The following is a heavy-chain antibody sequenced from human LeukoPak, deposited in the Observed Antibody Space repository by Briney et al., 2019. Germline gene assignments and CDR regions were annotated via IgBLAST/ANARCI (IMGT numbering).Heavy chain of an antibody. D-gene: IGHD3-10*01. CDR2: INWNGGTT. CDR1: GFTFDDYG. V-gene: IGHV3-20*04. J-gene: IGHJ4*02. Sequence: GGSLRLSCAASGFTFDDYGMAWVRQSPGKGLEWVSGINWNGGTTGYADSVKGRFTISRDNAKNSVYLQMSSLRAEDTALYYCAKDSAHSYYYGSGSYYQFWGQGTLVTVSS. CDR3: AKDSAHSYYYGSGSYYQF.